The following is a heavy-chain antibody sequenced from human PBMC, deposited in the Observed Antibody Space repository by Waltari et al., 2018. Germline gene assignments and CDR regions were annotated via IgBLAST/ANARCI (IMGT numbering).Heavy chain of an antibody. V-gene: IGHV1-24*01. Sequence: QVQLVQSGAEVKKPGSSVKVSCKASGGTFSSYAISWVRQAPGKGLEWMGGFDPEDGETIYAQKFQGRVTMTEDTSTDTAYMELSSLRSEDTAVYYCATAFIGLAHDYWGQGTLVTVSS. CDR1: GGTFSSYA. CDR3: ATAFIGLAHDY. J-gene: IGHJ4*02. CDR2: FDPEDGET. D-gene: IGHD1-26*01.